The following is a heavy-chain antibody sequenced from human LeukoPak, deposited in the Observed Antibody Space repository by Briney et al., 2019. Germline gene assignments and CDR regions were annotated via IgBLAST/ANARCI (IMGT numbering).Heavy chain of an antibody. CDR3: ARATHFDWLLHAYCFDY. CDR1: GYTLTELS. D-gene: IGHD3-9*01. V-gene: IGHV1-46*01. Sequence: ASVKVSCKVSGYTLTELSMHWVRQAPGKGLEWMGIINPSGGSTSYAQKFQGRVTMTRDTSTSTVYMELSSLRSDDTAVYYCARATHFDWLLHAYCFDYWGQGTLVTVSS. J-gene: IGHJ4*02. CDR2: INPSGGST.